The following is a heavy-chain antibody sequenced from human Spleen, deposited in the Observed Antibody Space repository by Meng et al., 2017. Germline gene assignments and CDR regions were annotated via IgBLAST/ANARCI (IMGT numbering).Heavy chain of an antibody. V-gene: IGHV3-66*02. J-gene: IGHJ4*02. CDR2: IYSGGST. CDR3: ASGISDRSGFDY. Sequence: GESLKISCAASGFTVSSNYMSWVRQAPGKGLEWVSVIYSGGSTYYADSVKGRFTISRDNSKNTLYLQMNSLRAEDTAVYYCASGISDRSGFDYCGQGTL. CDR1: GFTVSSNY. D-gene: IGHD2-15*01.